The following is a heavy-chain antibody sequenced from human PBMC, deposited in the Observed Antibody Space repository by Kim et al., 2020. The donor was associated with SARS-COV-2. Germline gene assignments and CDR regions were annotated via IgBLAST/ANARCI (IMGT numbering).Heavy chain of an antibody. J-gene: IGHJ6*02. CDR3: AKGTNYYGSTYFYYGMDV. CDR1: GFTFSSYA. CDR2: ISGSGGST. D-gene: IGHD3-10*01. Sequence: GGSLRLSCAASGFTFSSYAMSWVRQAPGKGLEWVSAISGSGGSTYYADSVKGRFTISRDNSKNTLYLQMNALRAEDTALYYCAKGTNYYGSTYFYYGMDVWGQGTTVTVSS. V-gene: IGHV3-23*01.